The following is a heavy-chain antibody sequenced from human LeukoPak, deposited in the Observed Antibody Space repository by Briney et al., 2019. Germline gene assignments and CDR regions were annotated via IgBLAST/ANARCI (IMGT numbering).Heavy chain of an antibody. CDR1: GFTFSSYA. CDR3: AKDQNSRLSQWFDP. D-gene: IGHD1/OR15-1a*01. Sequence: GGSLRLSCATSGFTFSSYAMSWVRQAPGKGLEWVSAISGSGGSTYYADSVKGRFTISRDNSKNTQYLQMNSLRAEDTAVYYCAKDQNSRLSQWFDPWGQGTLVTVSS. J-gene: IGHJ5*02. V-gene: IGHV3-23*01. CDR2: ISGSGGST.